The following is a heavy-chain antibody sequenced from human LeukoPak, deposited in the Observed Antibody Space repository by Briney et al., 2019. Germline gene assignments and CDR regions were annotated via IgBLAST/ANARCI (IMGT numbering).Heavy chain of an antibody. J-gene: IGHJ4*02. D-gene: IGHD3-22*01. V-gene: IGHV3-23*01. CDR1: GFTFNSYA. CDR3: AKNLHRDYYDSSGYYFFDY. Sequence: GGSLRLSCAGSGFTFNSYAMSWVRQAPGKGLEWVSAISGSGGSTYYADSVKGRFTISRDNSKNTLDLQMNSLRAEDTAVYYCAKNLHRDYYDSSGYYFFDYWGQGTLVTVSS. CDR2: ISGSGGST.